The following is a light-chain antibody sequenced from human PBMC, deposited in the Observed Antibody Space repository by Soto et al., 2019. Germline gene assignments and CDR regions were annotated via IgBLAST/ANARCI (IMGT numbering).Light chain of an antibody. J-gene: IGKJ2*01. V-gene: IGKV3D-15*01. CDR1: QSVSTN. Sequence: EIVVTQFPATLSESPGERVTLSCRASQSVSTNLAWYQQRPGEAPRLLIFDASARAVDIPGRFSGSGSGTEFTLTISSLQPEDFAVYYCQQYGSSPPMFTFGQGTKVDIK. CDR3: QQYGSSPPMFT. CDR2: DAS.